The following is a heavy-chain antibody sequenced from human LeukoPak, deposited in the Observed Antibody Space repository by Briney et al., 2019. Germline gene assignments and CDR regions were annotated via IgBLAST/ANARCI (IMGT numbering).Heavy chain of an antibody. V-gene: IGHV3-9*01. D-gene: IGHD6-25*01. Sequence: GGSLRLSCAASGFTFDDYAMHWVRQAPGKGLEGVSGISWNSGSIGYADSVKGRFTISRDNAKNSLYLQMNSLRAEDTALYYCAKVRSGSDLLSDAFDIWGQGTMVTVSS. CDR2: ISWNSGSI. CDR3: AKVRSGSDLLSDAFDI. CDR1: GFTFDDYA. J-gene: IGHJ3*02.